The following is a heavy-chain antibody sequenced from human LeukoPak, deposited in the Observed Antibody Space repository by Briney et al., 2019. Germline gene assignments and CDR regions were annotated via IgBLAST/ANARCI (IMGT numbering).Heavy chain of an antibody. CDR2: ISYDGSKE. Sequence: PGRSLRLSCAASGFTFSSYGMHWVRQAPGKGPEWVAAISYDGSKEYYADSVKGRFSISRDNSKNTLYLQMNSLRAEDTAVFYCAKGKALLEYYFDYWGQGTLVTVSS. J-gene: IGHJ4*02. CDR1: GFTFSSYG. CDR3: AKGKALLEYYFDY. V-gene: IGHV3-30*18. D-gene: IGHD2-15*01.